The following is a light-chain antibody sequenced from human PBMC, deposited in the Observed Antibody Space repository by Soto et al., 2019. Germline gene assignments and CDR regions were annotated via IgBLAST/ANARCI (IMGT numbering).Light chain of an antibody. CDR1: KLGDKF. J-gene: IGLJ2*01. V-gene: IGLV3-1*01. Sequence: SYELTQPPSVSVSPGQTASITCSGNKLGDKFAYWYQQKPGQSPVLVIYQDNKRPSGIPERFSGSNSGNTATLTISGTQAMDEADYYCQTWDSSTAVFGGGTKLTAL. CDR2: QDN. CDR3: QTWDSSTAV.